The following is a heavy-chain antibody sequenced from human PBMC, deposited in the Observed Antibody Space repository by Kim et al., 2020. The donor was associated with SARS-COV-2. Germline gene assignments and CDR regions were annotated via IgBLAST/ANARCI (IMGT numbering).Heavy chain of an antibody. CDR1: GYSFTSYW. Sequence: GESLKISCKGSGYSFTSYWIGWVRQMPGKGLEWMGIIYPGDSDTRYSPSFQGQVTISADKSISTAYLQWSSLKASDTAMYYCARGMTTVVIPLYGMDVWGQGTTVTVSS. D-gene: IGHD4-17*01. CDR2: IYPGDSDT. CDR3: ARGMTTVVIPLYGMDV. V-gene: IGHV5-51*01. J-gene: IGHJ6*02.